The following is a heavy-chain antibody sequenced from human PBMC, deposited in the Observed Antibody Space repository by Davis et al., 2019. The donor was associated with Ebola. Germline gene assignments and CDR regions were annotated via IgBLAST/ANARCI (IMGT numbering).Heavy chain of an antibody. V-gene: IGHV2-70*01. CDR3: ARLYQLSLGDAFDI. CDR2: IDWDDHK. D-gene: IGHD2-2*01. J-gene: IGHJ3*02. Sequence: GPTLVKPTQTLTLTCTFSGFSLSTSGMCVSWIRQPPGKALDWLALIDWDDHKYYSTSLKTRLTISKDTSKNQVVLTMTNMDPVDTATYYCARLYQLSLGDAFDIWGQGTMVTVSS. CDR1: GFSLSTSGMC.